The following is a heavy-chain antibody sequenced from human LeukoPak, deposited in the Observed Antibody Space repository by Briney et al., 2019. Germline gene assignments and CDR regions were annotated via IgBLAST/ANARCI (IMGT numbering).Heavy chain of an antibody. J-gene: IGHJ4*02. CDR3: ARGSSWYHY. Sequence: PSETLSLTCAVYGGSFSGYYWSWIRQPPGKGLEWIGEINHSGSTNYNPSLKSRVTISVDTSKNQFSLKLSSVTAADTAVYYCARGSSWYHYWGQGTLVTVSS. D-gene: IGHD6-13*01. CDR2: INHSGST. CDR1: GGSFSGYY. V-gene: IGHV4-34*01.